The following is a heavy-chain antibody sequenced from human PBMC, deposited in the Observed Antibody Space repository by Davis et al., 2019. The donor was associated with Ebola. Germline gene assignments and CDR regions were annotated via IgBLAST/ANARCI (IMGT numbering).Heavy chain of an antibody. J-gene: IGHJ6*02. Sequence: SVKVSCKASGGTFSSYGINWVRQAPGQGLEWVGGIITIFGTINYAQKLQGRVTINGDESTSTAYMELRNLRSEDTAVYYCARDLGPAATLGLFGMGVWGQGTTVTVSS. V-gene: IGHV1-69*13. CDR2: IITIFGTI. CDR1: GGTFSSYG. CDR3: ARDLGPAATLGLFGMGV. D-gene: IGHD2-15*01.